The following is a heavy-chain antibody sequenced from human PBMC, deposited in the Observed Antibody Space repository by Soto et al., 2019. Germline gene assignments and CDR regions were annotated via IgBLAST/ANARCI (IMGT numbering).Heavy chain of an antibody. Sequence: GSLRLSFAASGFTFSSYEMNWVRQAPGKGLEWVSYISSSGSTIYYADSVKGRFTISRDNAKNPLYLQMNSLRAEDTAVYYCANGYSYGPSNYWGQGTLVTVSS. D-gene: IGHD5-18*01. CDR2: ISSSGSTI. CDR1: GFTFSSYE. J-gene: IGHJ4*02. CDR3: ANGYSYGPSNY. V-gene: IGHV3-48*03.